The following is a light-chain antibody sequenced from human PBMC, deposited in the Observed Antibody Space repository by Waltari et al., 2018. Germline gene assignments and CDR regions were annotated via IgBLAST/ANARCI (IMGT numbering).Light chain of an antibody. V-gene: IGKV3-11*01. Sequence: EIVLTQSPATLSLSPGERATLSCRASQSASSYLAWYQQKPGQAPRLLIYDASNRATGIPARFSGRGSGTDFTLTISSLEPEDFAVYYCQQRSNWPPLTFGGGTKVEIK. CDR1: QSASSY. J-gene: IGKJ4*01. CDR2: DAS. CDR3: QQRSNWPPLT.